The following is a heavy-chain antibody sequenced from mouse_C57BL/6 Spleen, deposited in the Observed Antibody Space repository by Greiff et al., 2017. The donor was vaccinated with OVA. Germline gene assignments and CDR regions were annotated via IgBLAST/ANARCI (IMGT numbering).Heavy chain of an antibody. CDR2: ISSGGDYI. CDR1: GFTFSSYA. V-gene: IGHV5-9-1*02. D-gene: IGHD5-1-1*01. J-gene: IGHJ4*01. CDR3: TSSYLREYYAMDY. Sequence: EVQGVESGEGLVKPGGSLKLSCAASGFTFSSYAMSWVGQTPEKRLEWVAYISSGGDYIYYADTVKGRFTISRDKASNTLYLQMSSLKSEDTAMYYCTSSYLREYYAMDYWGQGTSVTGAS.